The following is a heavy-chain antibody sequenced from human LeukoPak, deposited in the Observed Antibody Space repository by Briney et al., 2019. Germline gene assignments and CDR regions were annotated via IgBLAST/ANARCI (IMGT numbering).Heavy chain of an antibody. V-gene: IGHV4-39*07. D-gene: IGHD3-10*01. Sequence: PSETLSLTCTVSGGSISSSSYYWGWIRQPPGKGLEWIGSNYYSGSTYYNPALKSRVTISVDTSKNQFSLKLSSVTAADTAVYYCARGRTRYYYGSGSYYRLPFDYWGQGTLVTVSS. CDR3: ARGRTRYYYGSGSYYRLPFDY. J-gene: IGHJ4*02. CDR2: NYYSGST. CDR1: GGSISSSSYY.